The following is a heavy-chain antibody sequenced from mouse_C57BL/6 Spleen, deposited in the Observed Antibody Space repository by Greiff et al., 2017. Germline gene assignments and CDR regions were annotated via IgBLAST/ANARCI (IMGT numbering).Heavy chain of an antibody. CDR1: GYTFTSYW. CDR3: ARAGTMITTYYFDY. V-gene: IGHV1-69*01. J-gene: IGHJ2*01. CDR2: IDPSDSYT. Sequence: QVQLQQPGAELVMPGASVKLSCKASGYTFTSYWMHWVKQRPGQGLEWLGEIDPSDSYTNYNQKFKGKSTLTVDKSSSTAYMQLSSLTSEDSAVYYCARAGTMITTYYFDYWGQGTTLTVSS. D-gene: IGHD2-4*01.